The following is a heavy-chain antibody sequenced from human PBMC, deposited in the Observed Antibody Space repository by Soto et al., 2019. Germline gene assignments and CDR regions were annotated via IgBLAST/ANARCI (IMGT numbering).Heavy chain of an antibody. D-gene: IGHD3-10*01. V-gene: IGHV4-39*01. CDR1: GGSISSSSYY. Sequence: QLQLQESGPGLVKPSETLSLTCTVSGGSISSSSYYWGWIRQPPGKGLEWIGSIYYSGSTYYNPSLKSRVXXSXDXSKNQFSLKLSSVTAADTAVYYCARHYYGSGSQFDYWGQGTLVTVSS. CDR3: ARHYYGSGSQFDY. CDR2: IYYSGST. J-gene: IGHJ4*02.